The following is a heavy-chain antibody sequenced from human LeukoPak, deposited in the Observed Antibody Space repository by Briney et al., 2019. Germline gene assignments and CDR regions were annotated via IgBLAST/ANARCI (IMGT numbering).Heavy chain of an antibody. CDR1: GFTFSDYY. CDR2: ISSSGSTI. J-gene: IGHJ3*02. CDR3: AKEGREGYGDPPGSFDI. D-gene: IGHD4-17*01. Sequence: GGSLRLSCAASGFTFSDYYMSWIRQAPGKGLEWVSYISSSGSTIYYADSVKGRFTISRDNAKNSLYLQMNSLRAEDMALYYCAKEGREGYGDPPGSFDIWGQGTMVTVSS. V-gene: IGHV3-11*01.